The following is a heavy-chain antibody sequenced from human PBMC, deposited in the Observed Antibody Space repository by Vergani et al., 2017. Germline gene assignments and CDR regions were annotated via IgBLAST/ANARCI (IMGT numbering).Heavy chain of an antibody. CDR1: GFTFRNYA. D-gene: IGHD1-26*01. CDR3: ARVIXGGSYHYYYYRNV. CDR2: ISDNGGTT. V-gene: IGHV3-23*01. Sequence: EVQLLESGGGLAQPGGSLRLSCAASGFTFRNYAMTWVRQAPGKGLEWVSIISDNGGTTYYADSVKGRFTISRDNSKDTLYLQMNSLRAEDTAVYYCARVIXGGSYHYYYYRNVWGKGTTVTVSS. J-gene: IGHJ6*03.